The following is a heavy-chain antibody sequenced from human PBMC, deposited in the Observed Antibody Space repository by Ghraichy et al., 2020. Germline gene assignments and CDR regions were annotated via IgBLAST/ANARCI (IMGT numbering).Heavy chain of an antibody. J-gene: IGHJ4*02. Sequence: LSLTCVLSGFTLTNFAMNWVRQPPGKGLEWVSRISASGDNKHYRDSVKGRFTISRDKSRNTLYLQMDRLRADDTAVYYCAKEPNYDSNFDYWGQGTLVSVSS. D-gene: IGHD3-3*01. V-gene: IGHV3-23*01. CDR1: GFTLTNFA. CDR2: ISASGDNK. CDR3: AKEPNYDSNFDY.